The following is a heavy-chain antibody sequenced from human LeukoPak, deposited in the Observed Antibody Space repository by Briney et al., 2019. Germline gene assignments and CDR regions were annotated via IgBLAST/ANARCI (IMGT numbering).Heavy chain of an antibody. CDR3: AKDITMVRGVICDY. D-gene: IGHD3-10*01. V-gene: IGHV3-30*18. Sequence: PGRSLRLSCAASGFTFSSYGMHWVRQAPGKGLEWVAVISYDGSNKYYADSVKGRFTISRDNSKNTLYLQTNSLRAEDTAVYYCAKDITMVRGVICDYWGQGTLVTVSS. CDR1: GFTFSSYG. CDR2: ISYDGSNK. J-gene: IGHJ4*02.